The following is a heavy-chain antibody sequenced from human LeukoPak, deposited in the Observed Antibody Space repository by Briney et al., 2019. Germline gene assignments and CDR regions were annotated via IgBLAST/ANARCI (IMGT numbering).Heavy chain of an antibody. V-gene: IGHV3-74*01. D-gene: IGHD3-22*01. CDR3: ARSGWPYYFDY. CDR1: GFTFSSYW. J-gene: IGHJ4*02. Sequence: RPGGSLRLSCAASGFTFSSYWMHWVRHAPGKGLVWVSRIHSDGSSTSYADSVRGRFTISRDDAKSTLYLQMNSLRAEDTAVYYCARSGWPYYFDYWGQGTLVTVSS. CDR2: IHSDGSST.